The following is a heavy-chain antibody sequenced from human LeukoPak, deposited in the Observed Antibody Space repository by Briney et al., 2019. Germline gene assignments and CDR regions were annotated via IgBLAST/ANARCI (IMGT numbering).Heavy chain of an antibody. Sequence: GASVKVSCKVSGYTLTELSMHWVRQAPGKGLEWMGGFDPEDGETIYAQKFQGRATMTEDTSTDTAYMELSSLRSEDTAVYYCATPAFLEWLLPFDYWGQGTLVTVSS. J-gene: IGHJ4*02. V-gene: IGHV1-24*01. CDR2: FDPEDGET. D-gene: IGHD3-3*02. CDR3: ATPAFLEWLLPFDY. CDR1: GYTLTELS.